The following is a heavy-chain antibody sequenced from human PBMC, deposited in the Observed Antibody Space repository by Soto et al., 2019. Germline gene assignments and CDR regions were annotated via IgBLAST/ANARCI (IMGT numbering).Heavy chain of an antibody. J-gene: IGHJ3*01. CDR3: ARDRVNMVRVAGGRRLRDPSDP. Sequence: ASVKVSCKASGYTFTSYGISWVRQASGQGLEWMGWINTNNDKTSFSQKFQGRVTMTTEISTSTVYMELKSLRSDDTAVYFCARDRVNMVRVAGGRRLRDPSDPWRQGTMRTVS. V-gene: IGHV1-18*04. CDR2: INTNNDKT. CDR1: GYTFTSYG. D-gene: IGHD3-10*01.